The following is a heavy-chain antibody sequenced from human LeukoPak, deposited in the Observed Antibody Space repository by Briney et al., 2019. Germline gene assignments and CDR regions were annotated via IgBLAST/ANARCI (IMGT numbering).Heavy chain of an antibody. Sequence: TPSETLSLTCTVSGGSISSYYWSWIRQPAGKGLEWIGRIYTSGSTNYNPSLKSRVTMSVDTSKNQFSLKLSSVTAADTAMYYCAREVADYGGYYYYHYMDVWGKGTTVTISS. J-gene: IGHJ6*03. CDR1: GGSISSYY. D-gene: IGHD4-23*01. CDR3: AREVADYGGYYYYHYMDV. V-gene: IGHV4-4*07. CDR2: IYTSGST.